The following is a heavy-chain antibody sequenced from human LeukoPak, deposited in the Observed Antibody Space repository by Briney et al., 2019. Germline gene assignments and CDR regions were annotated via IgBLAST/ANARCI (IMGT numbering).Heavy chain of an antibody. Sequence: PGGSLRLSCAASGFTFSSYWMHWVRQAPGKGLVWVSRINSDGSSTSYADSVKGRFTISRDNAKNTLYLQMNRLRAEDTAVYYCASPSLYDIVSFDYWGQGTLVTVSS. CDR2: INSDGSST. CDR1: GFTFSSYW. J-gene: IGHJ4*02. D-gene: IGHD3-9*01. CDR3: ASPSLYDIVSFDY. V-gene: IGHV3-74*01.